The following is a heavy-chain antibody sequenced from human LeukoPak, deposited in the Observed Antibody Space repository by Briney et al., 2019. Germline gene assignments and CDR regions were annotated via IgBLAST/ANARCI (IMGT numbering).Heavy chain of an antibody. D-gene: IGHD5-24*01. CDR2: IYHSGST. Sequence: SETLSLTCTVSGYSISSGYYWGWIRQPPGKGLEWIGSIYHSGSTYYNPSLKSRVTISVDTSKNQFSLKLSSVTAADTAVYYCARQVLVQLIDYWGQGTLVTVSS. V-gene: IGHV4-38-2*02. J-gene: IGHJ4*02. CDR3: ARQVLVQLIDY. CDR1: GYSISSGYY.